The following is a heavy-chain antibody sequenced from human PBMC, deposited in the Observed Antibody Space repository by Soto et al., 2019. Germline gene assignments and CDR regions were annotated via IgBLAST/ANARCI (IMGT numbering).Heavy chain of an antibody. J-gene: IGHJ3*02. CDR3: ARHSRITNGFDI. CDR1: GFTFTTFS. Sequence: GGSLRLSCAASGFTFTTFSMDWVRQAPGKGLEWVSYISSSGSTIYYADSVKGRFTISRDNAKNSLFLQMNSLRAEDTAVFYCARHSRITNGFDIWGQGTMVTVSS. D-gene: IGHD3-16*01. V-gene: IGHV3-48*01. CDR2: ISSSGSTI.